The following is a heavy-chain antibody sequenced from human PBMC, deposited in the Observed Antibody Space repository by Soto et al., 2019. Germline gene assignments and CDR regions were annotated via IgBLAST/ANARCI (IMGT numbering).Heavy chain of an antibody. CDR3: AASSRTTNFRYYYYGMDV. CDR1: GFTFTSSA. J-gene: IGHJ6*02. D-gene: IGHD1-7*01. Sequence: RASVKVSCKASGFTFTSSAVQWVRQARGQRLEWIGWIVVGSGNTNYAQKFQERVTITRDMSTSTAYMELSSLRSEDTAVYYCAASSRTTNFRYYYYGMDVWGQGTTVTVSS. V-gene: IGHV1-58*01. CDR2: IVVGSGNT.